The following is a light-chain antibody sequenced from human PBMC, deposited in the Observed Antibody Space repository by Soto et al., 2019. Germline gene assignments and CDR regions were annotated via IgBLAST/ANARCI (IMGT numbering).Light chain of an antibody. CDR1: QSVLYNSNNKNF. CDR3: QQYYGIPYT. V-gene: IGKV4-1*01. J-gene: IGKJ2*01. CDR2: WAS. Sequence: DIVMTQSPDSLAVSLGERATINCKSSQSVLYNSNNKNFLAWYQQKPGQPPKLLIYWASTRESGVPDRFSGSGSGTDFTLTISSLQAGDVAVYYCQQYYGIPYTFGQGTKLEI.